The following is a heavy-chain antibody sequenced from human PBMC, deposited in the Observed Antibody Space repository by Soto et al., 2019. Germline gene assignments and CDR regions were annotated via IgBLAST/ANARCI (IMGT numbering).Heavy chain of an antibody. CDR2: ISAYNGNT. D-gene: IGHD3-3*01. CDR1: GYTFTSYG. J-gene: IGHJ4*02. CDR3: ARGNLNYYDFWSGYALSDY. V-gene: IGHV1-18*01. Sequence: ASVKVSCKASGYTFTSYGISWVRQAPGQGLEWMGWISAYNGNTNYAQKLQGRVTMTTDTSTSTAYMELRSLRSDDTAVYYCARGNLNYYDFWSGYALSDYWGQGTLVTVSS.